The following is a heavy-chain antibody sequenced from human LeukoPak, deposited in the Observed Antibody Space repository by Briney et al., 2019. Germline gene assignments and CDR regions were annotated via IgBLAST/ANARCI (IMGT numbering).Heavy chain of an antibody. CDR2: IYHDGST. CDR3: ARDRGGYTYSHDY. V-gene: IGHV4-4*02. D-gene: IGHD5-18*01. J-gene: IGHJ4*02. CDR1: GGSISSNNW. Sequence: SENLSLTCAVSGGSISSNNWWIWVRQSPEKGLEWIGEIYHDGSTNYNPSLESRVTISMDKSKNQLSLKLNFVTAADTAVYYCARDRGGYTYSHDYWGQGTLVTVSS.